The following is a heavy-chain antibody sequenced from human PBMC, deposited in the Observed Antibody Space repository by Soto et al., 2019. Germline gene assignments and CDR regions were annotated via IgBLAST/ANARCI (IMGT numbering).Heavy chain of an antibody. CDR3: ARNVGYCSGGSCYSDYYFDY. CDR1: GFTFSSYS. CDR2: ISSSSTI. J-gene: IGHJ4*02. V-gene: IGHV3-48*02. D-gene: IGHD2-15*01. Sequence: GGSLRLSCAASGFTFSSYSMNWVRQAPGKGLEWVSYISSSSTIYYADSVKGRFTISRDNAKNSLYLQMNSLRDEDTAVYYCARNVGYCSGGSCYSDYYFDYWGQGTLVTVSS.